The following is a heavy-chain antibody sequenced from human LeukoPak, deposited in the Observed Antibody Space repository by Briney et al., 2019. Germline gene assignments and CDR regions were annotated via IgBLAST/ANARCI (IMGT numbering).Heavy chain of an antibody. D-gene: IGHD3-10*01. CDR2: INPNSGGT. J-gene: IGHJ5*02. CDR3: ARSYGSGSNH. V-gene: IGHV1-2*02. CDR1: GYTFTGYY. Sequence: ASVKVSCKASGYTFTGYYMHWVRQAPGQGLEWMGWINPNSGGTNYAQKFQGRVTMTRDTSISTAYMELRSLRSDDTAVYYCARSYGSGSNHWGQGTLVTVSS.